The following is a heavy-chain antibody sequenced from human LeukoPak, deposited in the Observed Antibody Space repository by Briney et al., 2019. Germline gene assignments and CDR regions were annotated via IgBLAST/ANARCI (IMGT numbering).Heavy chain of an antibody. D-gene: IGHD5-18*01. CDR3: AKDRGYSYGISEY. CDR1: GFTFSSYS. J-gene: IGHJ4*02. Sequence: GGSLRLSCEASGFTFSSYSMNWVRQAPGKGLEWVSSISSSSSYIYYADSVKGRFTISRDNSKNTLYLQMNSLRAEDTAVYYCAKDRGYSYGISEYWGQGTLVTVSS. CDR2: ISSSSSYI. V-gene: IGHV3-21*04.